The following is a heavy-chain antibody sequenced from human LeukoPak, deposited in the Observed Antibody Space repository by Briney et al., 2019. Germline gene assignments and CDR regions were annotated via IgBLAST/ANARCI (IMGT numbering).Heavy chain of an antibody. Sequence: PGGSLRLSCAASGFTFSSYWMSWVRQAPGKGLEWVGRIKRESDGGTIDYAAPVKGRFTISRDDSKDTLFLQMNSLKTEDAAVYYCTTDLSELDDSGYYAKYFHHWGQGTLVSVSS. CDR1: GFTFSSYW. CDR3: TTDLSELDDSGYYAKYFHH. CDR2: IKRESDGGTI. J-gene: IGHJ1*01. D-gene: IGHD3-22*01. V-gene: IGHV3-15*01.